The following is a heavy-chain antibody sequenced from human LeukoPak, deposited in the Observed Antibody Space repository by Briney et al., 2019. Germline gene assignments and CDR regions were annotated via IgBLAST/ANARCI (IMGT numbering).Heavy chain of an antibody. V-gene: IGHV1-2*02. D-gene: IGHD3-22*01. CDR1: GYTFTGYY. J-gene: IGHJ1*01. Sequence: ASVKVSCKASGYTFTGYYMHWVRQAPGQGLEWMGWINPNSGGTNYAQKFQGRVTMTRDTSISTAYMELRSLRSDDTALYYCARESYDSSGYYGHFQHWGQGTLVTVSS. CDR3: ARESYDSSGYYGHFQH. CDR2: INPNSGGT.